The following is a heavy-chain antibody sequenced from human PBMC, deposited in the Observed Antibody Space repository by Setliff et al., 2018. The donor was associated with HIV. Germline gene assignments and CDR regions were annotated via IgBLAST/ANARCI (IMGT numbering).Heavy chain of an antibody. CDR1: GVSINSHY. V-gene: IGHV4-4*09. D-gene: IGHD2-2*01. CDR2: IYTSGST. Sequence: SETLSFTCTVSGVSINSHYWSWIRQPPGKGLEWIGYIYTSGSTNFNPSLKSRGTISVDTSKNQFSLKLSSVTAADTAVYYCARLDCSSSSGFVDYWGQGTLVTVSS. J-gene: IGHJ4*02. CDR3: ARLDCSSSSGFVDY.